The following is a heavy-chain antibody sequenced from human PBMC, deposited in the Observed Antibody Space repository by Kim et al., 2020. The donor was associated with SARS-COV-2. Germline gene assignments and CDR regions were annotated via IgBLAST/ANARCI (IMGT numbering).Heavy chain of an antibody. D-gene: IGHD3-10*01. V-gene: IGHV3-30*18. Sequence: GGSLRLSCAASGFTFSSYGMHWVRQAPGKGLEWVAVISYDGSNKYYADSVKGRFTISRDNSKNTLYLQMNSLRAEDTAVYYCAKDRGSGMESREFDYWGQGTLVTVSS. J-gene: IGHJ4*02. CDR3: AKDRGSGMESREFDY. CDR1: GFTFSSYG. CDR2: ISYDGSNK.